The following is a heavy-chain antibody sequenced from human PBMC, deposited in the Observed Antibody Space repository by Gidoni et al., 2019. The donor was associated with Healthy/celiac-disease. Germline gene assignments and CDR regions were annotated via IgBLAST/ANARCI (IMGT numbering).Heavy chain of an antibody. CDR2: IWYDGSNK. CDR3: ARDHGKKQQLPRGAFGY. J-gene: IGHJ4*02. D-gene: IGHD6-13*01. CDR1: GFTFSSYG. Sequence: QVQLVESGGGVVQPGRSLRLSCAASGFTFSSYGMHWVRQAPGKGLEWVAVIWYDGSNKYYADSVKGRFTISRDNSKNTLYLQMNSLRAEDTAVYYCARDHGKKQQLPRGAFGYWGQGTLVTVSS. V-gene: IGHV3-33*01.